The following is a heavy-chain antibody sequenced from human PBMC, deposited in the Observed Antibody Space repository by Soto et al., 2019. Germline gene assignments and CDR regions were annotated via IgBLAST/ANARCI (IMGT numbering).Heavy chain of an antibody. CDR3: VKEGYMRSDWYGQFDY. V-gene: IGHV3-64D*06. CDR1: GFTFNSYA. Sequence: EVQLVEPGGTLVQPGGSLRLSCSASGFTFNSYAMHWVRQAPGKGLEFVSAISSYGADTYYADSVKGRFAISRDNSKNTLYLQMSSLRAEDTALYYCVKEGYMRSDWYGQFDYWGQGALVTVSS. J-gene: IGHJ4*02. D-gene: IGHD6-19*01. CDR2: ISSYGADT.